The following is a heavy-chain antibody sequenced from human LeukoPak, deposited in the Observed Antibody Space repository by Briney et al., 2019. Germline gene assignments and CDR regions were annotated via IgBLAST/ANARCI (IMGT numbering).Heavy chain of an antibody. CDR1: GGSISSYY. J-gene: IGHJ6*02. CDR2: IYYSGST. V-gene: IGHV4-59*01. Sequence: SETLSLTCTVSGGSISSYYWSWIRQPPGKGLEWIGYIYYSGSTNYNPSLKSRVTISVDTSKNQFSLKLSSVTAADTAVYYCASLWSGYYAPWDVWGQGITVTVSS. CDR3: ASLWSGYYAPWDV. D-gene: IGHD3-3*01.